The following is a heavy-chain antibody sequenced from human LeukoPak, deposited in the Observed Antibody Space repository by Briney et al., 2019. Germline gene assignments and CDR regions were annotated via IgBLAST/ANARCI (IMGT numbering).Heavy chain of an antibody. CDR1: GYTFTGYY. CDR3: ARDPFKFGGSGWYCDY. V-gene: IGHV1-2*02. CDR2: INPNSGGT. Sequence: GASVKVPCKASGYTFTGYYMHWVRQAPGQGLEWMGWINPNSGGTNYAQKFQGRVTMTRDTSISTAYMELSRLRSDDTAVYYCARDPFKFGGSGWYCDYWGQGTLVTVSS. J-gene: IGHJ4*02. D-gene: IGHD6-19*01.